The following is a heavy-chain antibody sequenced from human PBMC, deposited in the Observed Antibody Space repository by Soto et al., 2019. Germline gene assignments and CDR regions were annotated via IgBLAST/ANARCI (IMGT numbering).Heavy chain of an antibody. D-gene: IGHD3-3*01. Sequence: ASVKVSCKASGYTFTGYYMHWVRQAPGQGLEWMGWINPNSGGTNYAQKFQGWVTMTRDTSISTAYTELSRLRSDDTAVYYCERTGITIFGVARAGMDVWGQGTTVTVSS. CDR1: GYTFTGYY. V-gene: IGHV1-2*04. CDR3: ERTGITIFGVARAGMDV. J-gene: IGHJ6*02. CDR2: INPNSGGT.